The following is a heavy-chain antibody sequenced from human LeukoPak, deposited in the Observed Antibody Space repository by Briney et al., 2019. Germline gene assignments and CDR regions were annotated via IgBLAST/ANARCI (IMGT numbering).Heavy chain of an antibody. D-gene: IGHD3-3*01. CDR3: ARSGRGPSGYDFWSGYYTGDLEDY. J-gene: IGHJ4*02. V-gene: IGHV1-2*02. CDR1: GYTFTGYY. CDR2: INPNSGGT. Sequence: ASVKVSCKASGYTFTGYYMHWVRQAPGQGLEWMGWINPNSGGTNYAQKFQGRVTMTRDTSISTAYMELSRLRSDDTAVYYCARSGRGPSGYDFWSGYYTGDLEDYWGQGTLVTVSS.